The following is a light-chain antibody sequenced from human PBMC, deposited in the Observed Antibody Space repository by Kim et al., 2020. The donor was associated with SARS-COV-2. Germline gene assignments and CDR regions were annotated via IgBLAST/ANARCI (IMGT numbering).Light chain of an antibody. CDR3: HQYGSSPWT. V-gene: IGKV3-20*01. Sequence: EMVLTQSPGTLSLSPGERATLSCRASQSVSSNYLAWYQQKPGQAPRLLIYATSSRATGIPDRFSGSGSGTDFTLTISRLEADDFAVYSCHQYGSSPWTFGQGTKVDIK. CDR2: ATS. CDR1: QSVSSNY. J-gene: IGKJ1*01.